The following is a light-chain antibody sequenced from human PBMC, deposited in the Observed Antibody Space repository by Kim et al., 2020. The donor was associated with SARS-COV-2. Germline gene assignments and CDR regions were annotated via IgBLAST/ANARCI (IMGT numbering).Light chain of an antibody. CDR2: DAS. CDR1: QSVSSN. Sequence: EIVMTQSPATLSVSPGERATLSCRASQSVSSNLAWYQQKSGQAPRLLIYDASTRATGIPARFSGSGSGTEFTLTISSLQPEDFAVYYCQQYNNWPPWTFGQGTKVDIK. CDR3: QQYNNWPPWT. V-gene: IGKV3-15*01. J-gene: IGKJ1*01.